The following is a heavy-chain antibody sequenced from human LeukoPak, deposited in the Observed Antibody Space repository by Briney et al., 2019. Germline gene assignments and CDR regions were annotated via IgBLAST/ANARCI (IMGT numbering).Heavy chain of an antibody. V-gene: IGHV3-53*01. CDR2: IDSGGNT. D-gene: IGHD4-17*01. CDR3: ARVEDGDYFDY. CDR1: GFTVTNNY. Sequence: GGSLRLSCAASGFTVTNNYMSWVRQAPGKGLECVSVIDSGGNTYYSDSVRGRFTISKDNSKNTLYLQMNSLRAKDTAVYYCARVEDGDYFDYWGQGTLVTVSS. J-gene: IGHJ4*02.